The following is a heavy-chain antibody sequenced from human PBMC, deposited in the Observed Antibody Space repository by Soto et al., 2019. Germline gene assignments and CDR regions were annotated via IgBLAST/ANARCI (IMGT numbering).Heavy chain of an antibody. J-gene: IGHJ4*02. CDR2: IHKTGTIT. Sequence: EGPVVESGGDLVQPGDSLTISCAASGFTFSTYAMSWVRQAPGKGLEWVSGIHKTGTITFYADSVKGRFTISRDNSKNTLYLHMRSLRDGDTAVYYCVRDLNYKFFFDLWCQGTLVTVSS. V-gene: IGHV3-23*05. D-gene: IGHD3-10*01. CDR1: GFTFSTYA. CDR3: VRDLNYKFFFDL.